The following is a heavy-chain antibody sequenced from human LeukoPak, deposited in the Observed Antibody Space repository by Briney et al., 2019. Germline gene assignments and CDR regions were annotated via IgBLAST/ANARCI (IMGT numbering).Heavy chain of an antibody. J-gene: IGHJ3*02. CDR2: ISSSSSTI. CDR3: AKGPAAAQDAFDI. D-gene: IGHD6-13*01. CDR1: GVTLSSYI. V-gene: IGHV3-48*04. Sequence: GGSLRLSCAAPGVTLSSYIMNCVREAPGEGLGWVSYISSSSSTIYYADSVKGRFTISRDNAKNSLYLQMNSLRAEDTAVYYCAKGPAAAQDAFDIWGQGTMVTVSS.